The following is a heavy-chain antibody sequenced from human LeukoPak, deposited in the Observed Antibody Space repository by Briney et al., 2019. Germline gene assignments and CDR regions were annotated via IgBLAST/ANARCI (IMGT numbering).Heavy chain of an antibody. D-gene: IGHD4-17*01. Sequence: GGSLRLSCAASGFTFSSYAMSWVRQAPGKGLEWVSAISGSGGSTYYADSVKGRFTISRDNSKNTLYLQMNSLRAEDTAVYCCAKDGPYGDYVRSLDYWGQGTLVTVSS. J-gene: IGHJ4*02. CDR2: ISGSGGST. CDR3: AKDGPYGDYVRSLDY. V-gene: IGHV3-23*01. CDR1: GFTFSSYA.